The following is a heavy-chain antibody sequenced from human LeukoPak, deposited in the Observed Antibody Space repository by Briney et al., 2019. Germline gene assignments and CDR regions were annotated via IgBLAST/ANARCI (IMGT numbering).Heavy chain of an antibody. D-gene: IGHD3-16*01. CDR3: ARRLLGQVDAFDI. CDR2: IYYSGST. J-gene: IGHJ3*02. V-gene: IGHV4-59*08. CDR1: GGSISSYY. Sequence: SETLSLTCTVSGGSISSYYWSWIRQPPGKGLEWIGYIYYSGSTNYNPSLKSRVTISVDTSKNQFSLKLSSVTAADTAVYYCARRLLGQVDAFDIWGQGTMVTVSS.